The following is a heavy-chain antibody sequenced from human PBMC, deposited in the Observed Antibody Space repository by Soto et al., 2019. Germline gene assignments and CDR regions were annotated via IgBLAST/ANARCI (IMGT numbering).Heavy chain of an antibody. Sequence: QVQLVESGGGVVQPGRSLRLSCAASGFTFSSYAMHWVRQAPGKGLEWVAVISYDGSNKYDADSVKGRFTISRDNSKNTLNLQKNSKRAEYMAVYYCARDSGGIEAREGICGSFDYWGQGTLVTVSS. CDR3: ARDSGGIEAREGICGSFDY. CDR1: GFTFSSYA. CDR2: ISYDGSNK. V-gene: IGHV3-30-3*01. J-gene: IGHJ4*02. D-gene: IGHD6-6*01.